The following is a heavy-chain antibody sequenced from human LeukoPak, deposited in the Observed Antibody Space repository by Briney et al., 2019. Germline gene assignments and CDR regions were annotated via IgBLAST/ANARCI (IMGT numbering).Heavy chain of an antibody. Sequence: SETLSLTCTVSGGSISSSGYYWGWIRQPPGKGLEWIGEINHSGSTNYNPSLKSRVTISVDTSKNQFSLKLSSVTAADTAVYYCASLNWGYAPPNDYWGQGTLVTVSS. D-gene: IGHD7-27*01. V-gene: IGHV4-39*07. CDR1: GGSISSSGYY. CDR2: INHSGST. J-gene: IGHJ4*02. CDR3: ASLNWGYAPPNDY.